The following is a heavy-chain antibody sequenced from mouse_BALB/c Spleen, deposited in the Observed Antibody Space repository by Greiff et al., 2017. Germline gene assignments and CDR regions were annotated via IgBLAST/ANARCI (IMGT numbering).Heavy chain of an antibody. Sequence: EVMLVESGGGLVKPGGSLKLSCAASGFTFSSYAMFWVRQSPEKRLEWVAEISSGGSYTYYPDTVTGRFTISRDNAKNTLYLEMSSLRSEDTAMYYCAAYYRYDSAWFAYWGQGTLVTVSA. CDR3: AAYYRYDSAWFAY. V-gene: IGHV5-9-4*01. D-gene: IGHD2-14*01. J-gene: IGHJ3*01. CDR2: ISSGGSYT. CDR1: GFTFSSYA.